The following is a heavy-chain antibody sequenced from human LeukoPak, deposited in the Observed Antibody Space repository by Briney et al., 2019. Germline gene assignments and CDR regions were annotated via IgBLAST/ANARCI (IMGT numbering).Heavy chain of an antibody. CDR2: ISSGGASV. J-gene: IGHJ4*02. V-gene: IGHV3-11*04. CDR3: ARDPMSYGFWSGYLDS. Sequence: GGSLRLSCAASGFTFSDYYMSWIRQAPGKGLEWLSYISSGGASVDYADSVKGRFTISRDNSKNTLYLQMNSLRPEDTAVYYCARDPMSYGFWSGYLDSWGQGTLVTVSS. CDR1: GFTFSDYY. D-gene: IGHD3-3*01.